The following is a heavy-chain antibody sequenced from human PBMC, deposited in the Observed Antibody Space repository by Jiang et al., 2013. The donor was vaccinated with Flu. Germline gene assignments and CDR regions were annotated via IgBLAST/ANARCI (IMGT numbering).Heavy chain of an antibody. Sequence: TVSGGSINSNYWSWIRQPPGKGLEWIGYIYYSGNTNYNPSLKSRVTISVDTSKNQFSLKLSSVTAADTAVYHCARRRGSYFDYWGQGTLVTVSS. CDR2: IYYSGNT. CDR3: ARRRGSYFDY. D-gene: IGHD5-12*01. CDR1: GGSINSNY. V-gene: IGHV4-59*08. J-gene: IGHJ4*02.